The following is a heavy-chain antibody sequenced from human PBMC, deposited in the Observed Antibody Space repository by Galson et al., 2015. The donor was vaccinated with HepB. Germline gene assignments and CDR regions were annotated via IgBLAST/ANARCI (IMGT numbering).Heavy chain of an antibody. D-gene: IGHD2-2*01. CDR1: GYTFTSYA. CDR3: ARGGGYCSSTSCYSHY. J-gene: IGHJ4*02. V-gene: IGHV1-3*01. CDR2: INAGNGNT. Sequence: SVKVSCKASGYTFTSYAMHWVRQAPGQRLEWMGWINAGNGNTKYSQKFQGRVTITRDTSASTAYMELSSLRSEDTAVYYCARGGGYCSSTSCYSHYWGQGTLVTVSS.